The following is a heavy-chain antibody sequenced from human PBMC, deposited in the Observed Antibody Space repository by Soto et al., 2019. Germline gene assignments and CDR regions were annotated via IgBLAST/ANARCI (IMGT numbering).Heavy chain of an antibody. V-gene: IGHV3-33*01. CDR2: ICYDGSIK. Sequence: VHLVESGGGVVQPGRSLRLSCAASGSTFSYYGMNWVRQAPGKGAEGVAGICYDGSIKYYAESVKGRFSISIDNSKNTPYLNINSLRTEDTSVYYSARDGGSHGPSYFDSWGQGSQVIVSS. D-gene: IGHD3-16*01. CDR1: GSTFSYYG. J-gene: IGHJ4*02. CDR3: ARDGGSHGPSYFDS.